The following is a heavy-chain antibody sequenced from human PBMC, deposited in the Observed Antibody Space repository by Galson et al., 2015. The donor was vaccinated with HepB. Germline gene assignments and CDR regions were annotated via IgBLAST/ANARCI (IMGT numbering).Heavy chain of an antibody. D-gene: IGHD2-2*02. CDR2: ISSSGYDI. CDR3: ARDADLRGYCSSPRCYRFGMDV. J-gene: IGHJ6*02. Sequence: SLRLSCAASGFTFSSYNMNWVRQAPGKGLEWVSSISSSGYDIYYADSVKGRFTISRDNAKYSLYLQMNSLRAEDTAVYYCARDADLRGYCSSPRCYRFGMDVWGQGTTVTVSS. CDR1: GFTFSSYN. V-gene: IGHV3-21*01.